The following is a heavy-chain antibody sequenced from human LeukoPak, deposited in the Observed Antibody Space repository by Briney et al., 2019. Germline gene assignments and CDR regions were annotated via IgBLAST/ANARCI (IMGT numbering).Heavy chain of an antibody. J-gene: IGHJ4*02. CDR3: ARTRITMVRGVTGSFDY. Sequence: SETLSLTCAVYGGSFSGYYWSWIRQPPGKGLEWIGEINHSGSTNYNPSLKSRVTISVDTSKNQFSLKLGSVTAADTAVYYCARTRITMVRGVTGSFDYWGQGTLVTVSS. CDR2: INHSGST. V-gene: IGHV4-34*01. CDR1: GGSFSGYY. D-gene: IGHD3-10*01.